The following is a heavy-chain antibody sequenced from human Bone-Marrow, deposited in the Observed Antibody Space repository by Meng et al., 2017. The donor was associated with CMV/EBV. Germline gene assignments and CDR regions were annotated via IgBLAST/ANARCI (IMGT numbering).Heavy chain of an antibody. Sequence: SQTLSLTCAVHGGSFSGYYWSWIRQPPGKGLEWMGEINHSGSTNYNPSLKSRVTISVDTSKNQFSPKLSSVTAADTAVYYCARGGLRRWLQHNWFDPWGQGTLVTVSS. D-gene: IGHD5-24*01. V-gene: IGHV4-34*01. CDR2: INHSGST. J-gene: IGHJ5*02. CDR1: GGSFSGYY. CDR3: ARGGLRRWLQHNWFDP.